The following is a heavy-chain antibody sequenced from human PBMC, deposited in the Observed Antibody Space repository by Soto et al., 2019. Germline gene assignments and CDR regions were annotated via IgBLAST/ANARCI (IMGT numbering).Heavy chain of an antibody. J-gene: IGHJ5*02. Sequence: QVQLQESGPGLVKPSQTLTLTCTVSGDSISSGDYYWTWIRQPPGKGLEWIGFVHYSGTNYYSPSLKNRLTISLNTSKNQLSLTLSSVTATDTAVYYCARGGVAPMYNWFGPWGQGTLVTVSS. CDR3: ARGGVAPMYNWFGP. CDR1: GDSISSGDYY. CDR2: VHYSGTN. V-gene: IGHV4-30-4*08. D-gene: IGHD2-15*01.